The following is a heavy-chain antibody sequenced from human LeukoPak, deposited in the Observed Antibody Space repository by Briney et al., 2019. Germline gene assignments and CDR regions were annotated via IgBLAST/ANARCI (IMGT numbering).Heavy chain of an antibody. CDR2: IKEDGSET. D-gene: IGHD3-10*01. Sequence: PGGSLRLSCAASGFTFSGYSMSWVRQAPGKGLEWVANIKEDGSETNYVDSVKGRFIISRDNAKNSLYLQMNSLRAEDTAVYYCAPGRINIVHWGQGTLVTVSS. CDR1: GFTFSGYS. V-gene: IGHV3-7*02. CDR3: APGRINIVH. J-gene: IGHJ4*02.